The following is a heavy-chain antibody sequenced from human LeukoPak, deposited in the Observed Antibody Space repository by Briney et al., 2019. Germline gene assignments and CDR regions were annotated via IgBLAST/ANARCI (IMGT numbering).Heavy chain of an antibody. D-gene: IGHD3-22*01. CDR1: GASISSTSYY. CDR3: ARDGIFYDISAYSFLNWFDP. J-gene: IGHJ5*02. CDR2: IYYNGNT. V-gene: IGHV4-39*07. Sequence: SETLSLTCSVSGASISSTSYYWAWLRQPPGKGLEWIASIYYNGNTYYNPSLKSRVTISVPTSKNEFSLKLSSVTAADTAVYYCARDGIFYDISAYSFLNWFDPWGQGTLVTVSS.